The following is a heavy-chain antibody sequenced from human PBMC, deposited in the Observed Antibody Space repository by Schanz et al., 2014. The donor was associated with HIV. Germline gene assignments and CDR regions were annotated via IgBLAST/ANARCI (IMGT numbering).Heavy chain of an antibody. D-gene: IGHD6-19*01. V-gene: IGHV3-23*01. CDR1: GFTFSNFA. Sequence: EVQLLDSGGGLVQPGGSLRLSCAVSGFTFSNFAMSWVRQAPGKGLEWVSSISGSGVSTFYAGSVKGRFAISRDKSKNTLYLQMNSLRVEDTAVYYCAKMARSVAANTNFDYWGQGTLVTVSS. CDR3: AKMARSVAANTNFDY. J-gene: IGHJ4*02. CDR2: ISGSGVST.